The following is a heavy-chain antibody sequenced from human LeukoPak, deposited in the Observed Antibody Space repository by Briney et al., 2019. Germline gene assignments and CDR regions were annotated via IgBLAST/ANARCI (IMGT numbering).Heavy chain of an antibody. CDR2: IKQDGSEK. J-gene: IGHJ4*02. V-gene: IGHV3-7*03. Sequence: GGSLRLSCAASGFTFSSYAMHWVRQAPGKGLEWVANIKQDGSEKYYVDSVKGRFTISRDNAKNSLYLQMNSLRAEDTAVYYCARDGSRYSSGWYDAFDYWGQGTLVTVSS. D-gene: IGHD6-19*01. CDR3: ARDGSRYSSGWYDAFDY. CDR1: GFTFSSYA.